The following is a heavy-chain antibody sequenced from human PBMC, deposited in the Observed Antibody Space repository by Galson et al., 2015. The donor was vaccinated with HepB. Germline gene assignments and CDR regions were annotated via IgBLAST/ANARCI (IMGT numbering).Heavy chain of an antibody. V-gene: IGHV3-23*01. CDR2: ISGGGGGT. CDR1: GFTFSNYA. CDR3: ARDREWFGEFPGVYGMDV. Sequence: SLRLSCAASGFTFSNYAMSWVRQAPGKGLEWVSVISGGGGGTYYADSVKGRFTISRDNAKNSLYLQMNSLRAEDTAVYYCARDREWFGEFPGVYGMDVWGQGTTVTVSS. D-gene: IGHD3-10*01. J-gene: IGHJ6*02.